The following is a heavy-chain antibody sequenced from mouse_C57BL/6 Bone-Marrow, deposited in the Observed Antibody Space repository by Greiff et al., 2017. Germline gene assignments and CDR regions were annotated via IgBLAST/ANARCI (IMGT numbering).Heavy chain of an antibody. V-gene: IGHV1-50*01. Sequence: QVQLQQPGAELVKPGASVKLSCKASGYTFTSYWMPWVKQRPGQGLEWIGEIDPSDSYTNYNQKFKGKATLTVDTSSSTAYMQLSSLTSEDSAVYYCARGKLAWFAYWGQGTLVTVSA. CDR3: ARGKLAWFAY. J-gene: IGHJ3*01. CDR1: GYTFTSYW. CDR2: IDPSDSYT.